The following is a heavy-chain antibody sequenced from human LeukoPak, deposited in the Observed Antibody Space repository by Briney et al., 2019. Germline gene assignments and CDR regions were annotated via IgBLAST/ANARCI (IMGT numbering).Heavy chain of an antibody. V-gene: IGHV4-59*13. Sequence: SETLSLTCTVSGGSISDDYWTWIRQPPGEGLEWIGYSGSTKYNPSLKSRVTISVDTSKSQFSLTLSSVTAADTAVYYCASPGNWNSQDYWGQGTLVTVSS. J-gene: IGHJ4*02. CDR3: ASPGNWNSQDY. CDR1: GGSISDDY. D-gene: IGHD1-7*01. CDR2: SGST.